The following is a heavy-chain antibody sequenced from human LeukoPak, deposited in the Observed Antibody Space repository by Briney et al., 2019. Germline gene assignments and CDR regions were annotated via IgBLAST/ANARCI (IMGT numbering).Heavy chain of an antibody. Sequence: SQTLSLTCAISGDSVSSNSASWNWIRQSPSRGLEWLGRTYYRSTWYNDYAVSVKSRITINPDTSKNQFSLQLNSVTPEDTAVYFCAKDLGTLISGSFYYYFDYWGQGTLVTVSS. CDR1: GDSVSSNSAS. D-gene: IGHD3-10*01. CDR3: AKDLGTLISGSFYYYFDY. V-gene: IGHV6-1*01. J-gene: IGHJ4*02. CDR2: TYYRSTWYN.